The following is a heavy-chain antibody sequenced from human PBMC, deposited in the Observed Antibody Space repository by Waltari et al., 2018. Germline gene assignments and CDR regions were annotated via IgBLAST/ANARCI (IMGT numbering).Heavy chain of an antibody. CDR2: ISYSSTYI. CDR1: GFTFRPHN. CDR3: ARDHEYGGKADY. D-gene: IGHD4-17*01. V-gene: IGHV3-21*01. Sequence: EVKMVEYGGGVVRPGGSLRLPCAAPGFTFRPHNMNWVRQAPGKGLEWVSIISYSSTYIDYSDSVKGRFTVSRDNAKSSLYLQMNSLRAEDTAVYYCARDHEYGGKADYWGQGTLVTVSS. J-gene: IGHJ4*02.